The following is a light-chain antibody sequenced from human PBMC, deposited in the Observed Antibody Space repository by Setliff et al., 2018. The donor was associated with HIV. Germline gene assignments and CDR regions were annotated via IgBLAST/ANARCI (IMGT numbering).Light chain of an antibody. J-gene: IGLJ1*01. CDR3: QVWDSSSDHPYV. CDR2: YDS. CDR1: NIGSKS. V-gene: IGLV3-21*04. Sequence: SYELTQPPSVSVAPGKTARTTWGGNNIGSKSVHWYQQKPGQAPVLVISYDSDRPSGIPERFSGSNSGNTATLTISRVEAGDEADYYCQVWDSSSDHPYVFGTGTKV.